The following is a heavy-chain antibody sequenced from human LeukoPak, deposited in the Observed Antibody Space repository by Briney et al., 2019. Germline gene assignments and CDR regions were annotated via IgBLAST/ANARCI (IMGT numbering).Heavy chain of an antibody. D-gene: IGHD6-13*01. CDR3: ARGGASSNYYYYYYMDV. J-gene: IGHJ6*03. CDR1: GYTFTSYD. CDR2: MNPNSGNT. V-gene: IGHV1-8*01. Sequence: GASVKVSCKASGYTFTSYDINWVRQATGQGLEWMGWMNPNSGNTGYAQKFQGRVTMTRNTSISTAYMELSSLRSEDTAVYYCARGGASSNYYYYYYMDVWGKGTTVTVSS.